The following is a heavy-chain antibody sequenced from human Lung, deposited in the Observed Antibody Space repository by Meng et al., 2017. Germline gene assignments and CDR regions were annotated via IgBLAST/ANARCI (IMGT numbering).Heavy chain of an antibody. Sequence: QVQLQESGPGLVEPSQTLSLTCTVSGGSISSDVYYWSWIRQHPGKGLEWIGHIHYTGRTYYNPSLESRITISVDTSKSQFSLRLSSMTAADTAVYYCAREADGSGRLDYWGQGTLVTVSS. J-gene: IGHJ4*02. V-gene: IGHV4-31*03. D-gene: IGHD3-10*01. CDR3: AREADGSGRLDY. CDR1: GGSISSDVYY. CDR2: IHYTGRT.